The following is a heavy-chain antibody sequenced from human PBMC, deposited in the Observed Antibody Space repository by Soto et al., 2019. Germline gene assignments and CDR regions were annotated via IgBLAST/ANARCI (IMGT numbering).Heavy chain of an antibody. V-gene: IGHV3-30-3*01. D-gene: IGHD1-26*01. CDR3: ARSGGSYFAPFDS. Sequence: GGSLRLSCAASGFTFRRYTMHWVRQAPGKGLEWVAVISYDGSNKYYADYVKGRFTISRDNSKNTLYVQMNRLRAEDTAVFYCARSGGSYFAPFDSWGQGTLVTVSS. J-gene: IGHJ4*02. CDR2: ISYDGSNK. CDR1: GFTFRRYT.